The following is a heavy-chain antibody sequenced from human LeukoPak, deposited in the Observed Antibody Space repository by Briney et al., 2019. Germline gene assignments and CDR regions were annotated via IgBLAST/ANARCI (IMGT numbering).Heavy chain of an antibody. J-gene: IGHJ4*02. V-gene: IGHV4-39*07. Sequence: PSETLSLTCAVYIDSFTNYYWNWIRQPPGKGLEWIGSIYYSGSTYYNPSLKSRVTISVDTSKNQFSLKLSSVTAADTAVYYCARLITGTTVEDYWGQGTLVTVSS. CDR2: IYYSGST. CDR1: IDSFTNYY. D-gene: IGHD1-20*01. CDR3: ARLITGTTVEDY.